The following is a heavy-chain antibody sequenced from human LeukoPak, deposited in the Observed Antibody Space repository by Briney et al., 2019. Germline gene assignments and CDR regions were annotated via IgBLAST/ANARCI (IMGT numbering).Heavy chain of an antibody. J-gene: IGHJ5*02. CDR3: ARVNLRGSNYNWFDP. V-gene: IGHV1-69*08. CDR1: GGTFLSHT. Sequence: ASVKVSCKTSGGTFLSHTSSWVRQAPGQGLEWIGKITPVINTANYAQTFQGRVSIYADKSTTTVYMDLSGLRPDDTAVYYCARVNLRGSNYNWFDPWGQGTRVTVSS. D-gene: IGHD1-26*01. CDR2: ITPVINTA.